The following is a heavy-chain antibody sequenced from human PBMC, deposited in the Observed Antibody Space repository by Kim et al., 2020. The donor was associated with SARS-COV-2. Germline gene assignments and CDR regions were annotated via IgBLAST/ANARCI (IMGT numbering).Heavy chain of an antibody. CDR3: ARDNKYGSGSYYNGYVMDV. Sequence: ASVKVSCKASGYSFTFYAIHWVRQAPGQRLELMGWISAGNGNTRHSEKFQGRVSIARDTSASTSYMELSSLRFEDTAVYYCARDNKYGSGSYYNGYVMDVWGQGTTVTVSS. CDR1: GYSFTFYA. CDR2: ISAGNGNT. J-gene: IGHJ6*02. V-gene: IGHV1-3*01. D-gene: IGHD1-26*01.